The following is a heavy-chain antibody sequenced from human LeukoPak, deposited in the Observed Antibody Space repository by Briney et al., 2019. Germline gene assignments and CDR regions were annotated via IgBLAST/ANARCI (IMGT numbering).Heavy chain of an antibody. Sequence: ASVKVSCKASGYTFINHAIHWVRQAPGQRLEWMGWINIGNGNTKYSQNFQGRITITRDTSATAAYMDLSSLRSEDTAMYYCARSGCSSTTCSPEYWGQGTLVSVSS. J-gene: IGHJ4*02. D-gene: IGHD2-2*01. CDR1: GYTFINHA. CDR2: INIGNGNT. CDR3: ARSGCSSTTCSPEY. V-gene: IGHV1-3*04.